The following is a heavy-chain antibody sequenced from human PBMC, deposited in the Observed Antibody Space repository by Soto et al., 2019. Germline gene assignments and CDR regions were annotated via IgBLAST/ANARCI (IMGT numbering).Heavy chain of an antibody. Sequence: QVQLQESGPGLVKPSQTLSLTCTVSGGSISSGGYYWSWICQHPGKGLEWIGYIYYSGSTYYNPSLKSRVTISVDTSKNQFSLKLSSVTAADTAVYYCARSSRSYCSGGSCYSTVSSYNWFDPWGQGTLVTVSS. CDR1: GGSISSGGYY. CDR3: ARSSRSYCSGGSCYSTVSSYNWFDP. V-gene: IGHV4-31*03. D-gene: IGHD2-15*01. J-gene: IGHJ5*02. CDR2: IYYSGST.